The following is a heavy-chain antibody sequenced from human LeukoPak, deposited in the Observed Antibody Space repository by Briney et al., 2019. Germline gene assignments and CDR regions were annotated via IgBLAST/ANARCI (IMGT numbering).Heavy chain of an antibody. Sequence: PGGSLRLSCAASGFTFSSYAMSWVRQAPGKGLEWVSAISGSGGSTYYADSVKGRFTISRDNSKNTLYLQMNSLRAEDTAVYYCAKGATWIQLWLFKSYFDYWGQGTLVTVSS. D-gene: IGHD5-18*01. V-gene: IGHV3-23*01. CDR1: GFTFSSYA. J-gene: IGHJ4*02. CDR2: ISGSGGST. CDR3: AKGATWIQLWLFKSYFDY.